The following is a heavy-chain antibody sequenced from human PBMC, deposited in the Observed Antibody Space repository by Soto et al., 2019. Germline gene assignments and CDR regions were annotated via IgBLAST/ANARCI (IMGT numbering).Heavy chain of an antibody. J-gene: IGHJ4*02. CDR3: SRVGGYYGDYPNSDY. D-gene: IGHD4-17*01. V-gene: IGHV4-59*01. CDR1: GGSISSYY. CDR2: IYYSGTT. Sequence: PSETLSLTCTVSGGSISSYYWSWIRQPPGKGLEWIGNIYYSGTTNYNPSLKSRVTISVDTSMTQFFLKLRSVTAADTAVYYCSRVGGYYGDYPNSDYWGQGTRVTVSS.